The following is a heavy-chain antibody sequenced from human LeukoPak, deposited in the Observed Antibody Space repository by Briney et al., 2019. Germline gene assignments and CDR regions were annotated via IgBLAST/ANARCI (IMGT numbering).Heavy chain of an antibody. D-gene: IGHD3-16*01. CDR2: IIPIFGTA. CDR3: ARDDSRGTTDY. Sequence: SVKVSCKASGGTFSSYAISWVRQAPGQGLEWTGGIIPIFGTANYAQKFQGRVTITTDESTSTAYMELSSLRSEDTAVYYCARDDSRGTTDYWGQGTLVTVSS. J-gene: IGHJ4*02. CDR1: GGTFSSYA. V-gene: IGHV1-69*05.